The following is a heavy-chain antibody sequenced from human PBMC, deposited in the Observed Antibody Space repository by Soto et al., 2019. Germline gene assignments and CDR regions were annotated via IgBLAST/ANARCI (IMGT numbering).Heavy chain of an antibody. CDR2: IIPIFGKA. D-gene: IGHD5-18*01. J-gene: IGHJ6*02. CDR3: ARGVGYGYGYDYFYYGLDV. Sequence: QVQLVQSVAEVKKPGSSVKVSCKASGATLRTYTINWVRQAPGQGLEWMGGIIPIFGKANYAQKLQGRVTITADESTSIAYMELRSLRSEDTAVYYCARGVGYGYGYDYFYYGLDVWGQGTTVTVSS. V-gene: IGHV1-69*12. CDR1: GATLRTYT.